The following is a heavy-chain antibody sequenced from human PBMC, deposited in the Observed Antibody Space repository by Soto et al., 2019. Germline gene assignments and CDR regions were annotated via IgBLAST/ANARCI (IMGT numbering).Heavy chain of an antibody. CDR1: GYTFRNYA. Sequence: GASGKVSCKATGYTFRNYAMHWVRQAPGQGLEWMGWINGGNGNTKYSQKFQGRVTITRDTSASTAYMELSSLRSEDTAVYYCARDGPIYDILSARYFYGMDVWGQGTTVTVSS. J-gene: IGHJ6*02. D-gene: IGHD3-9*01. CDR2: INGGNGNT. CDR3: ARDGPIYDILSARYFYGMDV. V-gene: IGHV1-3*01.